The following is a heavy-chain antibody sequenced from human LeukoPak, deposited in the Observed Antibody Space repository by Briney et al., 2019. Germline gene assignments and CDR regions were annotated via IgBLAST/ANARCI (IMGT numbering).Heavy chain of an antibody. CDR3: ARGGRFLAAAGTGPDY. J-gene: IGHJ4*02. Sequence: PGRPLRLSCAASGFTFSSYGMHWVRQAPGKGLEGVAVIGYDGSNKYYADSVKGRFTISRDNSKNTLYLQMNSLRAEDTAVYYCARGGRFLAAAGTGPDYWGQGTLVTVSS. CDR1: GFTFSSYG. D-gene: IGHD6-13*01. CDR2: IGYDGSNK. V-gene: IGHV3-33*01.